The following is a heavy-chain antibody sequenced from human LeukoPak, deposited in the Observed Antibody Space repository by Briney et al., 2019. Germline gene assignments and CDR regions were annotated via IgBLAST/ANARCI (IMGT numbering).Heavy chain of an antibody. CDR1: EYRFTSYW. CDR2: IDPSDSYT. J-gene: IGHJ4*02. D-gene: IGHD3-22*01. Sequence: GESLKISCKGSEYRFTSYWITWVRQMPGKGLEWMGRIDPSDSYTNFSPSFQGHVTISADKSISTAFLQWSSLQASDAAMYYCARQVDYDGSGYLCYFDYWGQGTLVTVSS. V-gene: IGHV5-10-1*01. CDR3: ARQVDYDGSGYLCYFDY.